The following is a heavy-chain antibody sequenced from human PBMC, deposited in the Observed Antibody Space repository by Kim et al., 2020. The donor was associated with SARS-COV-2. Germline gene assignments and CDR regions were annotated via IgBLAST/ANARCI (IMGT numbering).Heavy chain of an antibody. J-gene: IGHJ4*02. CDR1: GFNFTRHW. CDR2: IKQDGSEK. D-gene: IGHD3-22*01. V-gene: IGHV3-7*03. CDR3: ASVLHYDAIGYYRHFDC. Sequence: GGSLRLSCAASGFNFTRHWMNWVRQAPGKGLEWVANIKQDGSEKNYVDSVRGRFTISRDNAKNTLYLQMSSLRAEDKAVYFCASVLHYDAIGYYRHFDCWGQDTLVTVPS.